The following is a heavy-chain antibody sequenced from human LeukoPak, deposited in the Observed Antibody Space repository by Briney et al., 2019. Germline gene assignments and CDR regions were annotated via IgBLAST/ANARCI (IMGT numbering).Heavy chain of an antibody. V-gene: IGHV3-23*01. D-gene: IGHD3-3*01. Sequence: GGSLRLSCAASGFTSSSYAMSWVRQAPGKGLEWVSAISGSGGSTYYADSVKGRFTISRDNSKNTLYLQMNSLRAEDTAVYYCAKDPYYDFWSGYGYFDYWGQGTLVTVSS. CDR2: ISGSGGST. J-gene: IGHJ4*02. CDR3: AKDPYYDFWSGYGYFDY. CDR1: GFTSSSYA.